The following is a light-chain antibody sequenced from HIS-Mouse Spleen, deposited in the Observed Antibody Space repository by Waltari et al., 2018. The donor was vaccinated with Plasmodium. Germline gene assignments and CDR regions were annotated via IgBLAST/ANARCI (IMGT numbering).Light chain of an antibody. CDR2: EDS. J-gene: IGLJ3*02. Sequence: SYELTQPPSVSVSPGQTARITCPGDALPKKHAYWYQPKSGQAPVLVIYEDSKRPSGIPERFSGSSSGTMATLTISGAQVEDEADYYCYSTDSSGNHRVFGGGTKLTVL. CDR3: YSTDSSGNHRV. V-gene: IGLV3-10*01. CDR1: ALPKKH.